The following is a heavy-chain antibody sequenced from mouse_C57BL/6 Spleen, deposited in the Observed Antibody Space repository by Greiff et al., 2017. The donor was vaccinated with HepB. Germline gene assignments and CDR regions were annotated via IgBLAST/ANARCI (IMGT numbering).Heavy chain of an antibody. J-gene: IGHJ2*01. Sequence: QVQLQQPGAELVMPGASVKLSCKASGYTFTSYWMHWVKQRPGQGLEWIGEIDPSDSYTNYNQKFKGKSTLTVDKSSSTAYMQLSSLTSEDSGVYYCARLGDADYWGQGTTLTVSS. CDR3: ARLGDADY. CDR1: GYTFTSYW. CDR2: IDPSDSYT. V-gene: IGHV1-69*01.